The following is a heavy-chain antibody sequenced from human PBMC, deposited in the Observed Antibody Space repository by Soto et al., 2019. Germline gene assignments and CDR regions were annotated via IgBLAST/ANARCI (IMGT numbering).Heavy chain of an antibody. V-gene: IGHV3-74*01. J-gene: IGHJ5*02. CDR2: MNSDGSTR. D-gene: IGHD3-10*01. CDR1: GFTFSNYW. Sequence: EVQLVESGGGLVQPGGSLRLSCAASGFTFSNYWIHWVRQAPGEGLVWVSRMNSDGSTRTYADSVRGRFTISRDNAKNTLYLQMSSLRAEDTAVYYCARDRLGFGAVNWFDLWGQGTLVTVSS. CDR3: ARDRLGFGAVNWFDL.